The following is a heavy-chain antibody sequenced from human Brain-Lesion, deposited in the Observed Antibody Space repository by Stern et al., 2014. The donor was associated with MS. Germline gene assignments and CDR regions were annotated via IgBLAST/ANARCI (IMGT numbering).Heavy chain of an antibody. CDR1: GFTFSSYA. V-gene: IGHV3-30-3*01. CDR3: ARTSNRDGYNYSGY. J-gene: IGHJ1*01. CDR2: ISYDGSNK. Sequence: QDQLVQSGGGVVQPGRSLRLSCAASGFTFSSYAMHWVRQAPGKGLEWVAVISYDGSNKYYADSVKGRFTISRDNSKNTLYLQMNSPRAEDTAVYYCARTSNRDGYNYSGYWGQGTLVTGSS. D-gene: IGHD5-24*01.